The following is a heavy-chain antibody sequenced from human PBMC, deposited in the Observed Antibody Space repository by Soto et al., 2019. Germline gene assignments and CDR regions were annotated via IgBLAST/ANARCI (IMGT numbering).Heavy chain of an antibody. CDR2: ILNVGSRE. J-gene: IGHJ3*02. CDR1: GFTFSNYG. V-gene: IGHV3-33*01. Sequence: QVQLVESGGGVVQPGRSLRLSCAASGFTFSNYGMHWVRQAPGKGLEWVSLILNVGSREYYRDSVKGRFTISRDNSRNTLFLQMNSLRDDDTALYYCVRDDDYGPNALDMWGQGTMVSVSS. D-gene: IGHD3-10*01. CDR3: VRDDDYGPNALDM.